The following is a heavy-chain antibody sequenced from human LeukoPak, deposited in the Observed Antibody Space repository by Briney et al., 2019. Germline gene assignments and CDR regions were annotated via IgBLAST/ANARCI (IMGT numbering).Heavy chain of an antibody. CDR1: GYTFTSYD. D-gene: IGHD1-26*01. CDR2: MNPNSGNT. V-gene: IGHV1-8*01. J-gene: IGHJ3*02. Sequence: ASVKVSCKASGYTFTSYDINWVRQATGQGLEWMGWMNPNSGNTGYAQKFQGRVTMTRNTSISTAYMELSSLRSEDTAVYYCAKRKVGATDAFDIWGQGTMVTVSS. CDR3: AKRKVGATDAFDI.